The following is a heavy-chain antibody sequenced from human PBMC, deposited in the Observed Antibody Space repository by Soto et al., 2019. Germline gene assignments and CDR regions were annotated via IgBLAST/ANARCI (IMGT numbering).Heavy chain of an antibody. V-gene: IGHV4-34*01. Sequence: SETLSLTCAVYGGSFSGYYWSWIRQPPGKGLEWIGEINHSGSTNYNPSLKSRVTISVDTSKNQFSLKLGSVTAADTAVYYCARFHLGYCSSTSCYDDWFDPWGQGTLVTVSS. D-gene: IGHD2-2*01. J-gene: IGHJ5*02. CDR3: ARFHLGYCSSTSCYDDWFDP. CDR1: GGSFSGYY. CDR2: INHSGST.